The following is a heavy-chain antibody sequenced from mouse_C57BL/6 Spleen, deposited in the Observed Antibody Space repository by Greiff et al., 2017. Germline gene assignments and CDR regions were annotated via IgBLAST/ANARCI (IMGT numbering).Heavy chain of an antibody. Sequence: QVQLQQSGAELMKPGASVKLSCKATGYTFTGYWIEWVKQRPGHGLEWIGEILPGSGSTDYNEKFKGKATFTADTSSITAYMQLSSLTTEDSAIYYCASRDGYYAIDYWGQGTTRTVSS. V-gene: IGHV1-9*01. J-gene: IGHJ2*01. CDR2: ILPGSGST. CDR1: GYTFTGYW. D-gene: IGHD2-3*01. CDR3: ASRDGYYAIDY.